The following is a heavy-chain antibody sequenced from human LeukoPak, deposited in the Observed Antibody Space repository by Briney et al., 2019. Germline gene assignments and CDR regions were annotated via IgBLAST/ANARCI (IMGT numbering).Heavy chain of an antibody. CDR3: ASEFIVGATFDY. J-gene: IGHJ4*02. D-gene: IGHD1-26*01. CDR2: ITSSGSTI. V-gene: IGHV3-48*03. Sequence: RGSLRLSCAASGFTFRSYGMNWVRQAPGKGLEWVSYITSSGSTIYYADSVKGRFTISRDNAKTSLYLQMNSLRAENTAVYYCASEFIVGATFDYWGQGTLVTVSS. CDR1: GFTFRSYG.